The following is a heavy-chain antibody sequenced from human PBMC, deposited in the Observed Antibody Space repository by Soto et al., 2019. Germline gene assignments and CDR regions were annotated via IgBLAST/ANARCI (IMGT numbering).Heavy chain of an antibody. CDR3: PRQVTYDILAPPCLLAH. Sequence: TSETLSLTCTVSGGSIGSYYWSWFRQSPGKGLEWIGSIYYTGTTYYNPSLGSRVTISVDTSKNQFSLRLGSVTGTDTAIYFCPRQVTYDILAPPCLLAHGGRGTVVTVSS. CDR1: GGSIGSYY. V-gene: IGHV4-39*01. J-gene: IGHJ4*02. CDR2: IYYTGTT. D-gene: IGHD3-9*01.